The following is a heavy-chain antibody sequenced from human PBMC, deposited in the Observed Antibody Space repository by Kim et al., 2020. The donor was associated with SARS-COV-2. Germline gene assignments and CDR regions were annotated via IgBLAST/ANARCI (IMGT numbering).Heavy chain of an antibody. CDR3: AKGWYYYDNSGYLPQYFQH. CDR2: ISWNSGSI. CDR1: GFIFGDYA. J-gene: IGHJ1*01. Sequence: GGSLRLSCAASGFIFGDYAMHWVRQAPGKGLEWVSGISWNSGSIGYADSVKGRFSISRDNAKNSLYLQMKSLRAEDTAFYYCAKGWYYYDNSGYLPQYFQHWGQGTLVTVSS. V-gene: IGHV3-9*01. D-gene: IGHD3-22*01.